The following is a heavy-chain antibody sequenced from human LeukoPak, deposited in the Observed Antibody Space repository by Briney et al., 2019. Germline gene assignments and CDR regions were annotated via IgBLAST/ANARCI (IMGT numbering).Heavy chain of an antibody. CDR2: IDYSGDSP. Sequence: PGGSLRLSCTGSGFTLSSYEMTWIRQAPGKGLEWVSSIDYSGDSPYYADSVKGRFTISRDNAKTSLYLQMNSLRAEDTAVYYCARDLSGIAGYTYGRGIDYWGQGTLVTVSS. CDR1: GFTLSSYE. J-gene: IGHJ4*02. CDR3: ARDLSGIAGYTYGRGIDY. V-gene: IGHV3-48*03. D-gene: IGHD5-18*01.